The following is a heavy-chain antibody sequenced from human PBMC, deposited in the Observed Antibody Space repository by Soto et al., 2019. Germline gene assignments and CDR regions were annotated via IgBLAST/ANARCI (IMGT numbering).Heavy chain of an antibody. CDR2: MNPSSGNT. CDR1: GYTFPSYD. D-gene: IGHD1-26*01. Sequence: QVQLVQSGAEVKKPGASVKVSCKASGYTFPSYDINWVRQAAGQGLEWMGWMNPSSGNTAYAQKCQGRVTMTRNTSISTAYMALSSLRSEDPAVYYCAREREGSGFDPWGQGTLITVSS. V-gene: IGHV1-8*01. CDR3: AREREGSGFDP. J-gene: IGHJ5*02.